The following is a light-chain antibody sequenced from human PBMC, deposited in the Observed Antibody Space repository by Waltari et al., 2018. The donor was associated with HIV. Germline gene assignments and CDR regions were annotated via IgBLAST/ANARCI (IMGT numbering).Light chain of an antibody. Sequence: HSFLPQSPPAPGTRGRRVVVSCSANTYTVGSNPVNCYRQVPETAPKLLMFSNNQRPSGVTDRFSGSKSGTSASLAIKGLQSEDEADYYCAARDDSLNVWVFGGGTKLTVL. V-gene: IGLV1-44*01. CDR3: AARDDSLNVWV. CDR2: SNN. J-gene: IGLJ3*02. CDR1: TYTVGSNP.